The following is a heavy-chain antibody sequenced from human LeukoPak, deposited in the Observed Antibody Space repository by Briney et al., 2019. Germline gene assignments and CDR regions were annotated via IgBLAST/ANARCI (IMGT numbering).Heavy chain of an antibody. CDR2: IYYSGST. V-gene: IGHV4-31*03. Sequence: SETLSLTCTVSGGSISSGGYYWSWIRQPPGKGLEWIGYIYYSGSTYYNPSLKSRVTISVDTSKNQFSLKLSSVPASDTAVYYCARRRLDGDSSSPFDYRRQGTLVTVSP. CDR3: ARRRLDGDSSSPFDY. J-gene: IGHJ4*02. CDR1: GGSISSGGYY. D-gene: IGHD4-17*01.